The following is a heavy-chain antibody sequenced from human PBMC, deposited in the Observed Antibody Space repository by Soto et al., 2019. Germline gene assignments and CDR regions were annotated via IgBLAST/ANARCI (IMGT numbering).Heavy chain of an antibody. J-gene: IGHJ6*04. Sequence: QVQLQQWGAGLLKPSETLSLTCAVYGGSFSGYQWNWIRQTPGKGLGWSGEISDSGNINNNPSLRSRVTMLVDTAKRQISLKRSAVTAADTAVCFCARGLILCCRELGLRGGSYYEMEVWGTGTRVTVSS. CDR2: ISDSGNI. D-gene: IGHD3-10*01. CDR1: GGSFSGYQ. V-gene: IGHV4-34*01. CDR3: ARGLILCCRELGLRGGSYYEMEV.